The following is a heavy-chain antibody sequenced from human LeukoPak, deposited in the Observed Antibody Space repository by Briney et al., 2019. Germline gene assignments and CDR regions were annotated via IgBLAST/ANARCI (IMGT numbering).Heavy chain of an antibody. V-gene: IGHV3-30*18. D-gene: IGHD3-10*01. CDR2: ISYDGSNK. CDR1: GFTFTTYE. CDR3: AKNRYYGSGSYPLFDY. J-gene: IGHJ4*02. Sequence: GGSLRLSCAASGFTFTTYEMNWVRQAPGKGLEWVAVISYDGSNKYYADSVKGRFTISRDNSKNTLYLQMNSLRAEDTAVYYCAKNRYYGSGSYPLFDYWGQGTLVTVSS.